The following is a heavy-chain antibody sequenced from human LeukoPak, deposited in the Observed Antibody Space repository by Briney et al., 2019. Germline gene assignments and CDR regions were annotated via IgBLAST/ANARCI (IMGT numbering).Heavy chain of an antibody. V-gene: IGHV3-23*01. CDR2: ISGSGGST. CDR1: GFTFSSYA. Sequence: PGGSLRLSCAASGFTFSSYAMSWVRQAPGKGLEWVSAISGSGGSTYYADSVKGRFTISRDNSKNTLYLQMNSLRAEDTAVYYCAKDRRDCSSTSCYTEAYYFDYWGQGTLVTVSS. D-gene: IGHD2-2*02. J-gene: IGHJ4*02. CDR3: AKDRRDCSSTSCYTEAYYFDY.